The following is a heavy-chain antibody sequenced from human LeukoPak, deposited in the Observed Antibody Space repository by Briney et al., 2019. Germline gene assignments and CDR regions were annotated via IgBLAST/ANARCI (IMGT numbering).Heavy chain of an antibody. J-gene: IGHJ5*02. V-gene: IGHV4-59*01. CDR2: IYYSGST. Sequence: SETLSLTCTVSGGSISNYYWSWIRQPPGKGLEWIGYIYYSGSTNYNPSLKSRVTISVDTSKNQFSLKLSSVTAADTAVYYCARGPYGSGSYYTPNWFDPWGQGTLVTVSS. D-gene: IGHD3-10*01. CDR1: GGSISNYY. CDR3: ARGPYGSGSYYTPNWFDP.